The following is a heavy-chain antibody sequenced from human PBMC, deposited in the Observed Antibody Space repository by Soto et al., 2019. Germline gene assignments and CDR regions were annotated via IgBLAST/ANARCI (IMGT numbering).Heavy chain of an antibody. V-gene: IGHV3-74*01. Sequence: GGSLRLSCAASGFTFSSYWMHWVRQAPGKGLVWVSRINSDGSSTSYADSVEGRFTISRDNAKNTLYLQMNSLRAEDTAVYYCANSHYYYYMDVWGKGTTVTVSS. CDR2: INSDGSST. J-gene: IGHJ6*03. CDR3: ANSHYYYYMDV. CDR1: GFTFSSYW.